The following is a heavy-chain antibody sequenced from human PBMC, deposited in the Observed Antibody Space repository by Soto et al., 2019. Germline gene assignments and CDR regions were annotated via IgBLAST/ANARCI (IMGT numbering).Heavy chain of an antibody. CDR2: IYYSGST. CDR1: GGSISSYY. D-gene: IGHD4-4*01. Sequence: ASETLSLTCTVSGGSISSYYWSWIRQPPGKGLEWIGYIYYSGSTNYNPSLKSRVTISVDTSKNQFSLKLSSVTAADTAVYYCARQTPGHDYSNYGYMDVWGKGTTVTVSS. CDR3: ARQTPGHDYSNYGYMDV. V-gene: IGHV4-59*08. J-gene: IGHJ6*03.